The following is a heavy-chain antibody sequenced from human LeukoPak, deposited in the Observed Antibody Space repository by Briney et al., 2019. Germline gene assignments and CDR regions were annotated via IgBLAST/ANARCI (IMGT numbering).Heavy chain of an antibody. CDR1: GFTVSSNY. V-gene: IGHV3-66*01. CDR2: IYSGGST. Sequence: GGSLRLSCAASGFTVSSNYMSWVRQAPGKGLEWVSVIYSGGSTYYADSVKGRFTISRDNSKNTLYLQMNSLRAEDTAVYYCARDRRDDYGDYVYYYYGMDVWGQGTTVTVSS. CDR3: ARDRRDDYGDYVYYYYGMDV. D-gene: IGHD4-17*01. J-gene: IGHJ6*02.